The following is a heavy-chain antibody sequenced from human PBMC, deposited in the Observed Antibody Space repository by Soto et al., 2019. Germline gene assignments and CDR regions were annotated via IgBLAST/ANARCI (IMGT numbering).Heavy chain of an antibody. D-gene: IGHD2-15*01. CDR3: AKEADCSGGSCYSGIPWFDP. V-gene: IGHV3-30*18. CDR2: ISYDGSNK. CDR1: GFTFSSYG. J-gene: IGHJ5*02. Sequence: GGSLRLSCAASGFTFSSYGMHWVRQAPGKGLEWVAVISYDGSNKYYADSVKGRFTISRDNSKNTLYLQMNSLRAEDTAVYYCAKEADCSGGSCYSGIPWFDPWGQGTLVTVSS.